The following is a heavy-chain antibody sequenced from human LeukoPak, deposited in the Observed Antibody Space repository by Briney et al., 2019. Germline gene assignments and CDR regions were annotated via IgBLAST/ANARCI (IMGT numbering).Heavy chain of an antibody. D-gene: IGHD4-17*01. V-gene: IGHV3-23*01. CDR1: GFTFRTYG. J-gene: IGHJ4*02. CDR3: ANLHTVSTSVP. Sequence: GGSLRLFCAASGFTFRTYGMIWVRQGPGKGVEWASGIRDSGARTYYAASVKGRFTISRDTSKSALYLQMNRLRTEDTAIYYCANLHTVSTSVPWGQGTLVTVSS. CDR2: IRDSGART.